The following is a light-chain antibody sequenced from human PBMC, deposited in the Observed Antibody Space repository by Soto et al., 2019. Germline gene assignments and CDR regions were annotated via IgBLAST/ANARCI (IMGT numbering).Light chain of an antibody. Sequence: DIQMTQSPSSVSASVGDTVTITCRASHDLTTWLAWYQRKPGKAPKLLVSAASNLHSGVPSRFSGSGSGPDFTLTISSLQPEDFATYYCQQTSSFPFTFGPGTKVDVK. CDR1: HDLTTW. J-gene: IGKJ3*01. CDR2: AAS. V-gene: IGKV1-12*01. CDR3: QQTSSFPFT.